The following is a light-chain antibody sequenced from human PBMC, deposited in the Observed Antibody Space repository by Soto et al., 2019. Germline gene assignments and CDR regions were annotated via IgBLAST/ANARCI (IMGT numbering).Light chain of an antibody. CDR1: QSVSSY. V-gene: IGKV3-11*01. CDR2: DAS. CDR3: QQRSSWPRIT. Sequence: EIVLTQSPATLSLSPGERATLSCRASQSVSSYLAWYQQKPGQAPRLLIYDASNRAPGIPARFSGSGSGTDFTLTISSLEPDDFAVYYCQQRSSWPRITFGQGTRLDIK. J-gene: IGKJ5*01.